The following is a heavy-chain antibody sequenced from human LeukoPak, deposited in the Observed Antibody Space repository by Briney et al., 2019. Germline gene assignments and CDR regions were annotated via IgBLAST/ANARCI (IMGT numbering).Heavy chain of an antibody. J-gene: IGHJ2*01. D-gene: IGHD6-6*01. CDR3: ASPREYSSSSAGWYFDL. CDR1: GYTFTSYG. V-gene: IGHV1-69*13. CDR2: IIPIFGTA. Sequence: ASVKVSCKASGYTFTSYGISWVRQAPGQGLEWMGGIIPIFGTANYAQKFQGRVTITADESTSTAYMELSSLRSEDTAVYYCASPREYSSSSAGWYFDLWGRGTLVTVSS.